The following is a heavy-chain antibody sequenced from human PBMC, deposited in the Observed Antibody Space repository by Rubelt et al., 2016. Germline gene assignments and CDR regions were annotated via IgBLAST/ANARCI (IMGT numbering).Heavy chain of an antibody. CDR3: AKGGVVPAAVYYYYYGMDV. CDR1: GFTFGDYA. D-gene: IGHD2-2*01. CDR2: ISGSGGST. V-gene: IGHV3-23*04. Sequence: EVQLVESGGGLVQPGRSLRLSCTASGFTFGDYAMSWFRQAPGKGLEWVSAISGSGGSTYYADSVKGRFTISRDNSKNTLYLQMNSLRAEDTAVYYCAKGGVVPAAVYYYYYGMDVWGQGTTVTVSS. J-gene: IGHJ6*02.